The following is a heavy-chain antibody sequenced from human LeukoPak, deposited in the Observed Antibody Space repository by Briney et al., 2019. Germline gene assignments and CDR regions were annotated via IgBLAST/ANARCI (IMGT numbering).Heavy chain of an antibody. V-gene: IGHV4-39*01. D-gene: IGHD4-17*01. CDR1: GGSISSSSYY. CDR2: IYYSGST. J-gene: IGHJ4*02. CDR3: ARHGELYTVTTVADFDY. Sequence: SETLSLTCTVSGGSISSSSYYWGWIRQPPGKGLEWIGSIYYSGSTYYNPSLKSRVTISVDTSKNQFSLKLSSVTAADTAVYYCARHGELYTVTTVADFDYWGQGTLVTVSS.